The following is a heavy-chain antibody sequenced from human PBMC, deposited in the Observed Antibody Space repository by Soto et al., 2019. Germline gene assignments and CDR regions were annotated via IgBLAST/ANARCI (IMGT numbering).Heavy chain of an antibody. Sequence: QVQLQQWGAGLLKPSETLSLTCAVYGGSFSGYYWSWIRQPPGKGLEWIGEINHSGSTNYNPSLTRRVTISVDTSKNQFSLKLSSVTAADTAAYYCARVSGSYSPGGYYYYYYMDVWGKGTTVTVSS. V-gene: IGHV4-34*01. CDR1: GGSFSGYY. J-gene: IGHJ6*03. D-gene: IGHD5-18*01. CDR2: INHSGST. CDR3: ARVSGSYSPGGYYYYYYMDV.